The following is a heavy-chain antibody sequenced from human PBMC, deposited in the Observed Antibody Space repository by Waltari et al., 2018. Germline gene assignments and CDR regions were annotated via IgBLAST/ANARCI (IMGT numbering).Heavy chain of an antibody. CDR3: ERQGGSVTLDY. Sequence: EVQLVQSGAEVRQPGESLKISCKGSGYSFTNYWIGWVRQMPGKGLEWMAIINPGDSDTRYTPSFQGQVTISADKSINTAYLQWSSLKGSDTAVYFCERQGGSVTLDYWGQGTLVIVSS. D-gene: IGHD5-12*01. J-gene: IGHJ4*02. CDR1: GYSFTNYW. CDR2: INPGDSDT. V-gene: IGHV5-51*01.